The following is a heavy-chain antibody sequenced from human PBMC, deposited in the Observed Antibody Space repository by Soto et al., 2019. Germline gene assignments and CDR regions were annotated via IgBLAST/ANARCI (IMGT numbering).Heavy chain of an antibody. J-gene: IGHJ4*02. CDR2: ITDSGDST. V-gene: IGHV3-23*01. Sequence: GAPRVSWAASGFTFFTYAMTWVRHAPGKGLEWVSGITDSGDSTYYADSVKGRFTISRDNSKNTLYLQMNSLRAEDTAVYYWAKDTPVVIFIFEYWGQGTLGTVS. CDR1: GFTFFTYA. CDR3: AKDTPVVIFIFEY. D-gene: IGHD2-21*01.